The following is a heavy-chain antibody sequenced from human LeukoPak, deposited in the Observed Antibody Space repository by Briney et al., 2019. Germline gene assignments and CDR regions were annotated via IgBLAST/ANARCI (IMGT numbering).Heavy chain of an antibody. V-gene: IGHV3-30*04. D-gene: IGHD6-19*01. J-gene: IGHJ5*02. Sequence: GGSQRLSCAASGFTFSSYTMHWVRQAPGKGLEWVAVISYDGSNKYYADSVKGRFTISRDNSKNTLYLQMNSLRAEDTAMYYCARESSGWYLSRGWFDPWGQGTLVTVSS. CDR1: GFTFSSYT. CDR2: ISYDGSNK. CDR3: ARESSGWYLSRGWFDP.